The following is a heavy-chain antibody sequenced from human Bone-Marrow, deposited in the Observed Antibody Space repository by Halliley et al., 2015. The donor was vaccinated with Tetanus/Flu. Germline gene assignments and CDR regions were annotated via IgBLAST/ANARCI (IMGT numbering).Heavy chain of an antibody. D-gene: IGHD6-25*01. CDR3: ARVRGHTYGRGYDAFDI. CDR1: GYTFINYY. J-gene: IGHJ3*02. CDR2: INPSGSST. V-gene: IGHV1-46*01. Sequence: QVQLVQSGAEVKKPGASVKVSCKASGYTFINYYMHWVRQAPGQGLEWMGIINPSGSSTRYEEKFQGRVTMTRDTSTSTFYMELSSLRSEDTAVYYCARVRGHTYGRGYDAFDIWGQGTMVTVSS.